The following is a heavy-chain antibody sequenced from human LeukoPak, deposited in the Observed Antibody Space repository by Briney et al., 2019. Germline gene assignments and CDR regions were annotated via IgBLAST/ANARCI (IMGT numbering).Heavy chain of an antibody. J-gene: IGHJ6*03. Sequence: PSETLSLTCTVSGGSINTANYYWGWLRQPPGKGLEWIGSIYYSETTYDNPSLKSRVTISIETSKNQFPLRLSSVTASDTAVYYCARQRADYYYYYVDVWGEGTTVAVS. CDR3: ARQRADYYYYYVDV. CDR1: GGSINTANYY. CDR2: IYYSETT. V-gene: IGHV4-39*01.